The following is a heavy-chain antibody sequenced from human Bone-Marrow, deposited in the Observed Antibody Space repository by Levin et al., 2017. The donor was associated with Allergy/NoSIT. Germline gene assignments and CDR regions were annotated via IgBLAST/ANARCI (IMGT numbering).Heavy chain of an antibody. D-gene: IGHD3-22*01. V-gene: IGHV3-15*01. J-gene: IGHJ4*02. CDR3: TSYPGPHYYDSSGYYYFDY. CDR1: GFTFSNAW. Sequence: GGSLRLSCAASGFTFSNAWMSWVRQAPGKGLEWVGRIKSKTDGGTTDYAAPVKGRFTISRDDSKTTLYLQMNSLKTEDTAVYFCTSYPGPHYYDSSGYYYFDYWGQGTLVTVSS. CDR2: IKSKTDGGTT.